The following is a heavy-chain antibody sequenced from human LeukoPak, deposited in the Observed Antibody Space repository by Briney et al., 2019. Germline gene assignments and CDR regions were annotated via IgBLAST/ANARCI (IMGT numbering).Heavy chain of an antibody. D-gene: IGHD3-10*01. V-gene: IGHV4-34*01. CDR3: ARGVTVRGDRTFDY. CDR2: INHSGST. J-gene: IGHJ4*02. CDR1: GGSFSGYY. Sequence: PSETLSLTCAVYGGSFSGYYWSWICQPPGKGLEWIGEINHSGSTNYNPSLKSRVTISVDKSKNQFSLKLSSVTAADTAVYYCARGVTVRGDRTFDYWGQGILVTVSS.